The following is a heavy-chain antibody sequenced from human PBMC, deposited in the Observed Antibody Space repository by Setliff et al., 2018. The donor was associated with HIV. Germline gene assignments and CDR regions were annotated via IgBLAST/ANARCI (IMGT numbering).Heavy chain of an antibody. J-gene: IGHJ6*03. D-gene: IGHD3-9*01. Sequence: LSLTCAVYGGSFSGYYWSWIRQPPGKGLEWIGEINHSGSTNYNPSLKSRVTISVDTSKNQFSLKLSSVTAADTAVYYCARGPRYYDILTGPYYYYYYMDVWGKGTTVTVS. CDR3: ARGPRYYDILTGPYYYYYYMDV. CDR2: INHSGST. V-gene: IGHV4-34*01. CDR1: GGSFSGYY.